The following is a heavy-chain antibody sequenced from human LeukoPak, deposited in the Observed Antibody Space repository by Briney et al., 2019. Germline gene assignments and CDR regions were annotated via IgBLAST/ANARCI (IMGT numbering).Heavy chain of an antibody. CDR1: GFSFSSYS. Sequence: GGSLRLSCAASGFSFSSYSMNWVRQAPGKGLEWVSSISSSSSYIYYADSVKGRFTISRDNAQNSVYLQLNSLRAEDTAVYYCAGGSSRNSYYFDCWGQGTLVTVSS. V-gene: IGHV3-21*01. J-gene: IGHJ4*02. D-gene: IGHD6-13*01. CDR3: AGGSSRNSYYFDC. CDR2: ISSSSSYI.